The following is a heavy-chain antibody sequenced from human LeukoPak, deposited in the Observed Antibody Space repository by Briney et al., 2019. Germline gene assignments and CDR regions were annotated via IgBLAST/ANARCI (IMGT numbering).Heavy chain of an antibody. CDR3: AREPNWNDEKTFDY. Sequence: GASVKVSCKASGYTFTSYGISWVRQAPGQGLEWMGWISAYNGNTNYAQKLQGRVTMTTDTSTSTAYMELRSLRSDDTAVYYCAREPNWNDEKTFDYWGRGTLVTVSS. V-gene: IGHV1-18*01. J-gene: IGHJ4*02. D-gene: IGHD1-1*01. CDR1: GYTFTSYG. CDR2: ISAYNGNT.